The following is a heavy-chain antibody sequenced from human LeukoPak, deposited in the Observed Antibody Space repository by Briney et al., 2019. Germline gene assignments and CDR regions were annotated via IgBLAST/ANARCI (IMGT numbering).Heavy chain of an antibody. J-gene: IGHJ3*02. CDR3: ATGRETPDAFDI. CDR2: ISSSGDHM. D-gene: IGHD1-14*01. Sequence: GGSLRLSCAASGFTLSTYGMKWVRQAPGKGLEWVSSISSSGDHMYYADSVKGRFTISRDNAKNSLYLQMNSLRAEDTAAYYCATGRETPDAFDIWGQGTMVAVSS. V-gene: IGHV3-21*01. CDR1: GFTLSTYG.